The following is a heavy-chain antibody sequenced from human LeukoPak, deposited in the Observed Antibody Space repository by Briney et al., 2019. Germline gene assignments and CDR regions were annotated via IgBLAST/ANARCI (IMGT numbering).Heavy chain of an antibody. Sequence: GGSLRLSCAAAGLTFSHVRMSWVRQAPGKGLEWVGRIEAKIDGGTTGYAGPVKDRFTISRDDSKNILNLQMNSLKTEDTAVYYCSTDWQRSTLYFDHWGQGTQVTVSS. CDR2: IEAKIDGGTT. D-gene: IGHD5-12*01. CDR1: GLTFSHVR. CDR3: STDWQRSTLYFDH. J-gene: IGHJ4*02. V-gene: IGHV3-15*04.